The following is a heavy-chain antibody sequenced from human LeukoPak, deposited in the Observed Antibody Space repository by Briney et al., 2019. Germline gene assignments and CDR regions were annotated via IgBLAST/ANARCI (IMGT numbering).Heavy chain of an antibody. CDR1: GYTFIAYY. CDR2: IHPNSGVT. D-gene: IGHD3-9*01. Sequence: ASVKVSCKASGYTFIAYYIHWVRQAPGRGLEWMGWIHPNSGVTNYAQRFQGRVTMARDTSISTVYMDLYGLTSDDTATYYCARDNDWGADFWGQGTLVTVSS. CDR3: ARDNDWGADF. V-gene: IGHV1-2*02. J-gene: IGHJ4*02.